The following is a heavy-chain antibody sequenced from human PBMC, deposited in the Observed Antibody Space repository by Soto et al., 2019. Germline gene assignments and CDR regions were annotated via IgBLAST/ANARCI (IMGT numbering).Heavy chain of an antibody. D-gene: IGHD1-26*01. CDR3: SRDATTGYSAAGDY. V-gene: IGHV3-74*01. J-gene: IGHJ4*02. Sequence: VGSLRLSCAASGFTFSSYWMHWVRQSRGKGLMWVSRINNDGSSRSYADSVKGRFTISRDDAKNTLYLQVNSLRAEDTAVYYCSRDATTGYSAAGDYWGQGTLVTVSS. CDR2: INNDGSSR. CDR1: GFTFSSYW.